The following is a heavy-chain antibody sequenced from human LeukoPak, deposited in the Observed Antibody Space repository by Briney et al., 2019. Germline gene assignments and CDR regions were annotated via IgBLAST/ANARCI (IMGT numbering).Heavy chain of an antibody. J-gene: IGHJ4*02. Sequence: GGPLRLSCAASGFTFSSYAVSWVRRAPGKGLEWVSTISGSGGSTYYADSVKGRFTISRDKSNNTLYLQMNSLRAEDTALYYCAKDLALLQSGSYSAFDYWGQGTLVTVSS. CDR1: GFTFSSYA. V-gene: IGHV3-23*01. CDR3: AKDLALLQSGSYSAFDY. CDR2: ISGSGGST. D-gene: IGHD1-26*01.